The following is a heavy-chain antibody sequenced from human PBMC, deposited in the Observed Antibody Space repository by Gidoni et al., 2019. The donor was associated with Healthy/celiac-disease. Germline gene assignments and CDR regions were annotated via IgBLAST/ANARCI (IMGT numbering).Heavy chain of an antibody. D-gene: IGHD6-19*01. CDR1: GFTFSSYA. CDR2: ISGSGGST. V-gene: IGHV3-23*01. CDR3: AKAPGAVAGSYYYMDV. J-gene: IGHJ6*03. Sequence: EVQLLESGGGLVQPGGSLRLSCAASGFTFSSYAMSWVRQAPGKGLEWVSAISGSGGSTYYADSVKGRFTISRDNSKNTLYLQMNSLRAEDTAVYYCAKAPGAVAGSYYYMDVWGKGTTVTVSS.